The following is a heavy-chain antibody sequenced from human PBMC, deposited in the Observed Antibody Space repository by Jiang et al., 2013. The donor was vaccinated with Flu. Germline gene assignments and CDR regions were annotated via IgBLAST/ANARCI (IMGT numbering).Heavy chain of an antibody. CDR2: MNPNTGNT. Sequence: SGAEVKKPGASVKVSCKASGYTYTSHDINWVRQAAGQGLEWMGWMNPNTGNTGYAQKFQGRVTMTRNTSITTAYMELSRLRPEDTAVYYCARGPTYIGGYSLDYWGQGTLVTVSS. V-gene: IGHV1-8*01. D-gene: IGHD2-21*01. CDR3: ARGPTYIGGYSLDY. J-gene: IGHJ4*02. CDR1: GYTYTSHD.